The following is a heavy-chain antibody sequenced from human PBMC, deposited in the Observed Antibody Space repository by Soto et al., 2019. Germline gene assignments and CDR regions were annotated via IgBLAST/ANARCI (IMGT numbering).Heavy chain of an antibody. CDR1: GGTFSSYT. Sequence: QVQLVQSGAEVKKPGSSVKVSCKASGGTFSSYTISWVRQAPGQGLEWMGRIIPILGIANYAQKFQGRVTITADKSTSTAYMELSSLRSEDTAVYYCARDEEGATWGFAYWGQGTLVTVSS. V-gene: IGHV1-69*08. CDR3: ARDEEGATWGFAY. D-gene: IGHD1-26*01. J-gene: IGHJ4*02. CDR2: IIPILGIA.